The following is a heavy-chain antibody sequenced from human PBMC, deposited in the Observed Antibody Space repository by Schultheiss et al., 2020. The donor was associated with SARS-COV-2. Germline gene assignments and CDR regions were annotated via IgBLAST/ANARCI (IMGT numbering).Heavy chain of an antibody. Sequence: GGSLRLSCAASGFTFSSYGMHWVRQAPGKGLEWVAVISYDGSNKYYADSVKGRFTISRDNSKNTLYLQMNSLRAEDTAVYYCAKTHYDSSGYYVPPLADAFDIWGQGTMVTVSS. D-gene: IGHD3-22*01. CDR3: AKTHYDSSGYYVPPLADAFDI. V-gene: IGHV3-30*18. CDR1: GFTFSSYG. CDR2: ISYDGSNK. J-gene: IGHJ3*02.